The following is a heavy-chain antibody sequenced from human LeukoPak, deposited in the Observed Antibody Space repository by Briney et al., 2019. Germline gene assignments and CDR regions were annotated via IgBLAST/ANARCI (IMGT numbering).Heavy chain of an antibody. D-gene: IGHD1-1*01. J-gene: IGHJ4*02. Sequence: GGSLRLSCAASGFTFSDYYMSWIRQAPGKGLEWVSYISTSSGYTNYADSVKGRFTMSRDNAKNSVYLQMNSLRAEDTAVYYCATWHTGFDSWGQGTRVTVSS. CDR2: ISTSSGYT. CDR3: ATWHTGFDS. CDR1: GFTFSDYY. V-gene: IGHV3-11*03.